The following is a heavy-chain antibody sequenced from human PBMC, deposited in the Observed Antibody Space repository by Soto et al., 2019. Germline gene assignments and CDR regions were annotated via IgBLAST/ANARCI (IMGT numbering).Heavy chain of an antibody. V-gene: IGHV3-30-3*01. CDR2: ISYDGSNK. CDR3: ASLRMRFGGI. D-gene: IGHD3-10*01. Sequence: XESLRLSCAASGFTFSSYAMHWVRQAPGKGLEWVAVISYDGSNKYYADSVKGRFTISRDNSKNTLYLQMNSLRAEDTAVYYCASLRMRFGGIWGQGTMVTVSS. CDR1: GFTFSSYA. J-gene: IGHJ3*02.